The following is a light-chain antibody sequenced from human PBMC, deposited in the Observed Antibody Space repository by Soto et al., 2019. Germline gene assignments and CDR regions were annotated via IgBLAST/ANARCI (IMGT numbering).Light chain of an antibody. CDR1: SGHSNYA. CDR3: QTWATGIVV. V-gene: IGLV4-69*01. CDR2: VNSDGSH. Sequence: QPVLTQSPSASASLGASVKFTCTLSSGHSNYAIAWHQQLPEKGPRYLMKVNSDGSHNKGDGIPDRFSGSSSGPERYLTISRLQSEDEADYYCQTWATGIVVFGGGTKLTVL. J-gene: IGLJ2*01.